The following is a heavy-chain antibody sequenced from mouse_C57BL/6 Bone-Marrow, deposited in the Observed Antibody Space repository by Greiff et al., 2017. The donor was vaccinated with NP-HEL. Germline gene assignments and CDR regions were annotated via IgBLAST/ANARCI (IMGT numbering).Heavy chain of an antibody. CDR1: GFTFSDYG. J-gene: IGHJ3*01. V-gene: IGHV5-17*01. D-gene: IGHD2-3*01. CDR3: ARRDYDGHGGFAY. CDR2: ISSGSSTI. Sequence: DVKLVESGGGLVKPGGSLKLSCAASGFTFSDYGMHWVRQAPEKGLEWVAYISSGSSTIYYADTVKGRFTISRDNAKNTLYLQMTSLRSEDTAMYYSARRDYDGHGGFAYWGQGTLVTVSA.